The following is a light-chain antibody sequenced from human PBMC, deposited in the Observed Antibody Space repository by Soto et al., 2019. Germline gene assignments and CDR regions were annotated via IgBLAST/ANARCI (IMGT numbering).Light chain of an antibody. CDR1: SSNLGSHS. CDR2: SSN. V-gene: IGLV1-44*01. Sequence: QSVLTQPHSASGTPGQRVTISCSGSSSNLGSHSVHWFQQVPGTAPKPLIYSSNQRPSGVPERFSGSKSGTSASLAISGLQSEDEADYYCAAWDDSLNGHIFGTGTKLTVL. CDR3: AAWDDSLNGHI. J-gene: IGLJ1*01.